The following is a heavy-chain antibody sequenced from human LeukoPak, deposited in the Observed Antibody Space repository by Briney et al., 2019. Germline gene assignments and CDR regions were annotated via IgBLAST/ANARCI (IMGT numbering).Heavy chain of an antibody. Sequence: ASVKVSCKASGYTFTSYGISWVRQAPGQGLEWMGWISAYNGNTNYAQKLQGRVTMTTDTSTSTAYMELSSLRSEDTAVYYCATPPAWYNWNGRTSNWFDPWGQGTLVTVSS. CDR2: ISAYNGNT. J-gene: IGHJ5*02. CDR1: GYTFTSYG. V-gene: IGHV1-18*01. CDR3: ATPPAWYNWNGRTSNWFDP. D-gene: IGHD1-1*01.